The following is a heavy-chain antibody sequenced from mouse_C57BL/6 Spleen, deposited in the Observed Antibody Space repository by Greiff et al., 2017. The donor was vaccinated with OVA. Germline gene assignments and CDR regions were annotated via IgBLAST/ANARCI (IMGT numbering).Heavy chain of an antibody. J-gene: IGHJ1*03. D-gene: IGHD4-1*01. Sequence: QVQLQQSGPELVKPGASVKISCEASGYAFSSSWMNWVKQRPGKGLEWIGRIYPGDGDTNYNGKFKGKATLTADKSSSTAYMQLSSLTSEDSAVYCCARGWDGWYFDVWGTGTTVTVSS. CDR2: IYPGDGDT. CDR1: GYAFSSSW. V-gene: IGHV1-82*01. CDR3: ARGWDGWYFDV.